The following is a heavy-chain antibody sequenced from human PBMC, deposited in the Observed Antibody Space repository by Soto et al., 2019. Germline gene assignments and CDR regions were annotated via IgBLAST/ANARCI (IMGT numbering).Heavy chain of an antibody. J-gene: IGHJ6*02. CDR1: SASISSSSYT. Sequence: PSETLSLTCTVSSASISSSSYTWGWIRQPPGKGLEWIGSIYYSGTTYYNPSLNSRVTISVDTSKNQFSLKLSSVTAADTAVYYCARDRGGMDVWGQGTTVTVSS. V-gene: IGHV4-39*07. CDR2: IYYSGTT. CDR3: ARDRGGMDV. D-gene: IGHD3-10*01.